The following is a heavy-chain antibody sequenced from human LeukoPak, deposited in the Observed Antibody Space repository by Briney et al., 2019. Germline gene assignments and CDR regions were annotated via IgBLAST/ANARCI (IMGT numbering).Heavy chain of an antibody. Sequence: ASVKISCKASGYTFTGYCMHWVRQAPGQGLEWMGWINPKSAGTNYAQKFQGRVTMTRDTSISTTYMELSRLRSDDTAVYYCARDLGISGWYAPPLGYFDYWGQGTLVTVSS. D-gene: IGHD6-19*01. V-gene: IGHV1-2*02. J-gene: IGHJ4*02. CDR3: ARDLGISGWYAPPLGYFDY. CDR1: GYTFTGYC. CDR2: INPKSAGT.